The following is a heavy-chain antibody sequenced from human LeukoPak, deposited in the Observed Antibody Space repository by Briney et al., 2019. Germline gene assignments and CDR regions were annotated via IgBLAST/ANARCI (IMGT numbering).Heavy chain of an antibody. CDR1: GYTFTSYD. Sequence: GASVKVSCKASGYTFTSYDINWVRQASGQGLEWMGWMNPNSGGTNYAQKFQGRVTMTRDTSISTAYMELSRLRSDDTAVYYCATSLDGYNPGYFDYWGQGTLVTVSS. CDR2: MNPNSGGT. V-gene: IGHV1-2*02. CDR3: ATSLDGYNPGYFDY. J-gene: IGHJ4*02. D-gene: IGHD5-24*01.